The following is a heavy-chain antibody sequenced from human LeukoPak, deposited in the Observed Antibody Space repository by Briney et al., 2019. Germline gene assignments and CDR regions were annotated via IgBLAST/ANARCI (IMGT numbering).Heavy chain of an antibody. V-gene: IGHV3-23*01. Sequence: GGSLRLSCAASGFTFSSYSMNWVRQAPGKGLEWVSAIGGSGSDTYYVDSVKGRFTISRDNSKNTLYLQMNSLRAEDTAVYYCAKQICSSTSCPMGYWGQGTLVTVSS. D-gene: IGHD2-2*01. J-gene: IGHJ4*02. CDR2: IGGSGSDT. CDR1: GFTFSSYS. CDR3: AKQICSSTSCPMGY.